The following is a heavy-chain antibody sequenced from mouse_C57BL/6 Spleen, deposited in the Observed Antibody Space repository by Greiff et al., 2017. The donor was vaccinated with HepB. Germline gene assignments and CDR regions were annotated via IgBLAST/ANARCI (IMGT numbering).Heavy chain of an antibody. J-gene: IGHJ1*03. D-gene: IGHD1-2*01. V-gene: IGHV5-17*01. CDR1: GFTFSDYG. Sequence: EVKLMESGGGLVKPGGSLKLSCAASGFTFSDYGMHWVRQAPEKGLEWVAYISSGSSTIYYADTVKGRFTISRDNAKNTLFLQMTSLRSEDTAMYYCARSFYSGTYFDVWGTGTTVPASS. CDR2: ISSGSSTI. CDR3: ARSFYSGTYFDV.